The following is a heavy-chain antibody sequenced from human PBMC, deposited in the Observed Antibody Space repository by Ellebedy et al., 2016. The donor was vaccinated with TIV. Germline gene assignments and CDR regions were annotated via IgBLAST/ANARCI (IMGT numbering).Heavy chain of an antibody. Sequence: GGSLRLSXAASGFTVSSNYMSRVRQAPGKGLEWVSAISGSGGSTYYADSVKGRFTISRDNSKNTLYLQMNSLRAEDTAVYYCAKGHTAMVIPFDYWGQGTLVTVSS. CDR2: ISGSGGST. CDR1: GFTVSSNY. J-gene: IGHJ4*02. D-gene: IGHD5-18*01. CDR3: AKGHTAMVIPFDY. V-gene: IGHV3-23*01.